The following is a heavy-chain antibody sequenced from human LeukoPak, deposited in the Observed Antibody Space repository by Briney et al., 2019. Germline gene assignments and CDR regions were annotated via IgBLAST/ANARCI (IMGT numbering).Heavy chain of an antibody. CDR2: ISPSGDIK. CDR3: AKDDAWLQFND. V-gene: IGHV3-23*01. CDR1: GSTFSRHG. D-gene: IGHD5-24*01. Sequence: GGSLRLSCVASGSTFSRHGMNWVRQAPGKGLEWVSGISPSGDIKYYVDSVKGRFTVSRDNSKNTVHLQINSLRDEDTAVYYCAKDDAWLQFNDWGQGTLVAVSS. J-gene: IGHJ4*02.